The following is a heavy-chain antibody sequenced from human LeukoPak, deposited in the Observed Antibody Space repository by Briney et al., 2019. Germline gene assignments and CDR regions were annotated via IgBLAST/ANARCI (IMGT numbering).Heavy chain of an antibody. CDR3: ARGVVPAAMGWFDP. J-gene: IGHJ5*02. Sequence: ASVKVSCKASGGTFSSYAISWVRQAPGQGLEWMGGIIPIFGTANYAQKFQGTVTITTHESTSTAYMELSSLRSEDTAVYYCARGVVPAAMGWFDPWGQGTLVTVSS. V-gene: IGHV1-69*05. D-gene: IGHD2-2*01. CDR2: IIPIFGTA. CDR1: GGTFSSYA.